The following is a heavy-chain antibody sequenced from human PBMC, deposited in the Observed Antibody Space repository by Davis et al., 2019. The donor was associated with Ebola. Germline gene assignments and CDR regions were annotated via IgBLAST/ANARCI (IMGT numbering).Heavy chain of an antibody. CDR2: ISSSSSYI. CDR1: GFTFSSYS. D-gene: IGHD3-3*01. J-gene: IGHJ4*02. V-gene: IGHV3-21*01. CDR3: ARERGGLLEWLLYPLDY. Sequence: GGSLRLSCAASGFTFSSYSMNWVRQAPGKGLEWVSSISSSSSYIYYADSVKGRFTISRDNAKNSLYLQMNSLRAEDTAVYYCARERGGLLEWLLYPLDYWGQGTLVTVSS.